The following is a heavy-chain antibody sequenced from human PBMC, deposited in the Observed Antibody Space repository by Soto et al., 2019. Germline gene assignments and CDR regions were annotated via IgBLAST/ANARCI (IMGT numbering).Heavy chain of an antibody. CDR1: GFTCNDYS. J-gene: IGHJ6*02. Sequence: GGSLRVSCEDSGFTCNDYSMDWVRQAPEKGLEWVSSISSSGTYIYYADSVKGRFAISRDNANNVMYLQMDTLRAEDTAVYYCVRAGHVFDVHYDGMDLWGQGTTVTVTS. V-gene: IGHV3-21*01. CDR3: VRAGHVFDVHYDGMDL. D-gene: IGHD3-10*01. CDR2: ISSSGTYI.